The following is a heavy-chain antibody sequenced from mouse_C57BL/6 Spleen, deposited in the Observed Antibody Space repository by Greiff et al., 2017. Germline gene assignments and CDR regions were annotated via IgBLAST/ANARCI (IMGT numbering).Heavy chain of an antibody. Sequence: VQLQQSGPELVKPGASVKISCKASGYAFSSSWMNWVKQRPGKGLEWIGRIYPGDGGTNYNGKFKGKATLTADKSSSTAYMQLSSLTSEDSAVYYCGRWVDGGGGGYFDVWGTGTTVTVSS. J-gene: IGHJ1*03. CDR1: GYAFSSSW. CDR3: GRWVDGGGGGYFDV. CDR2: IYPGDGGT. V-gene: IGHV1-82*01. D-gene: IGHD1-1*02.